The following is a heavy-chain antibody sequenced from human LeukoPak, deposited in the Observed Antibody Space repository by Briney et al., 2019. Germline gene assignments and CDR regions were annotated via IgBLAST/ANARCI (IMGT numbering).Heavy chain of an antibody. CDR3: ATDRVGSSTLDFQH. CDR2: IFPSGKT. J-gene: IGHJ1*01. V-gene: IGHV4-4*07. CDR1: GGSISSYY. Sequence: SETLSLTCSVSGGSISSYYWSWIRQSAGKGLEWMGRIFPSGKTNYNPSLKSRATMSVDTSKNQLSLKLSSVTAADTAVYYCATDRVGSSTLDFQHWGQGSLVSVSS. D-gene: IGHD1-26*01.